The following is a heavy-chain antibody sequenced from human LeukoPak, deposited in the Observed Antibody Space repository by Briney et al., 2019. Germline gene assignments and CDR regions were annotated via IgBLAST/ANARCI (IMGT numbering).Heavy chain of an antibody. CDR1: GFTFSSYW. D-gene: IGHD5-18*01. CDR2: IWYDGSNK. J-gene: IGHJ4*02. V-gene: IGHV3-33*08. Sequence: GSLRLSCAASGFTFSSYWMSWVRQAPGKGLEWVAVIWYDGSNKYYADSVRGRFTISRDNSKNTLYLQMNSLRAEDTAVYYCARDMGLLVNYWGQGTLVTVSS. CDR3: ARDMGLLVNY.